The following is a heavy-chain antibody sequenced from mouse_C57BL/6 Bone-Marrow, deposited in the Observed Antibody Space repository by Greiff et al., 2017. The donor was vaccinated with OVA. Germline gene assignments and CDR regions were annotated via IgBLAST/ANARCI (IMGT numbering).Heavy chain of an antibody. CDR3: VRQRGNYNYYAMDY. D-gene: IGHD2-1*01. CDR1: GFSFNTYA. J-gene: IGHJ4*01. Sequence: EVQGVESGGGLVQPKGSLKLSCAASGFSFNTYAMNWVRQAPGKGLEWVARIRSKSNNYATYYADSVKDRFTISRDDSESMLYLQMNNLKTEDTAMYYCVRQRGNYNYYAMDYWGQGTSVTVSS. CDR2: IRSKSNNYAT. V-gene: IGHV10-1*01.